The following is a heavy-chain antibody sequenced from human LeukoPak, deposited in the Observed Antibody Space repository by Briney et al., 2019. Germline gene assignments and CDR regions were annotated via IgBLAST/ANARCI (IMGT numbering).Heavy chain of an antibody. Sequence: GASVKVSCKASGYTFTGYYMHWVRQAPGQGLEWMGWINPNSGGTNYAQKFQGRVTMTRDTSISTAYMALSRLRSDDTAVYYCARDGSSWYKCTGYWGQGTLVTVSS. CDR3: ARDGSSWYKCTGY. CDR2: INPNSGGT. V-gene: IGHV1-2*02. CDR1: GYTFTGYY. J-gene: IGHJ4*02. D-gene: IGHD6-13*01.